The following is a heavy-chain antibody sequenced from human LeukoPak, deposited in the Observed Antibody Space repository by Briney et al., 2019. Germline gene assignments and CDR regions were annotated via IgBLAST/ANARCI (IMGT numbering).Heavy chain of an antibody. V-gene: IGHV3-74*01. Sequence: GGSLRLSCAASGFTFSSYWMHWVRQAPGKGLVWVSRINRDGSSTSYADSVKGRFTISRHNAKNTLYLQMNRLRAEDTAVYYCARDGRYCSSTSCTNEYFQHWGQGTLVTVSS. CDR1: GFTFSSYW. CDR2: INRDGSST. D-gene: IGHD2-2*01. J-gene: IGHJ1*01. CDR3: ARDGRYCSSTSCTNEYFQH.